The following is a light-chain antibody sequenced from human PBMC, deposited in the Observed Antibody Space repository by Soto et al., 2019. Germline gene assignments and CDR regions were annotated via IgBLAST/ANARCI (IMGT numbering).Light chain of an antibody. CDR3: SSYTSSSTYV. J-gene: IGLJ1*01. CDR1: SSDVGGYNY. CDR2: EVS. Sequence: QSLLTQPPSVSGSPGQSITISCTGTSSDVGGYNYVSWYQQHPGKAPKLMIYEVSNRPSGVSNRFSGSKSGNTASLTISGLQAEDEADYYCSSYTSSSTYVFGTGTKVTVL. V-gene: IGLV2-14*01.